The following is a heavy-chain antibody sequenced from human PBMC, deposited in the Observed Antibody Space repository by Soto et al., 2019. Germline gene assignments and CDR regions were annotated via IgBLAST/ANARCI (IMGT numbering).Heavy chain of an antibody. CDR2: IYYSGSR. Sequence: SETLSLTCTVSGGSVSSSLYYWGWIRQPPGKGLEWIGSIYYSGSRYHNPSLQSRVTTSIDTSENQFSLKLNYVTAADTAVYYCARDNIVGAYLFDYWGQGALVTVSS. J-gene: IGHJ4*02. CDR1: GGSVSSSLYY. V-gene: IGHV4-39*02. CDR3: ARDNIVGAYLFDY. D-gene: IGHD1-26*01.